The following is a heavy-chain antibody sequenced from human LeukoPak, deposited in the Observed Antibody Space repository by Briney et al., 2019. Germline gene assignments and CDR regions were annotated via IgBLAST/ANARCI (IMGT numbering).Heavy chain of an antibody. Sequence: SETLSLTCTVSGYSISSGYYWGWIRQPPGKGLEWIGSIYHSGSTYYNPSLKSRVTISVDTSKNQFSLKLSSVTAAGTAVYYCARRPKAWELPRDWGQGTLVTVSS. CDR1: GYSISSGYY. V-gene: IGHV4-38-2*02. CDR3: ARRPKAWELPRD. D-gene: IGHD1-26*01. CDR2: IYHSGST. J-gene: IGHJ4*02.